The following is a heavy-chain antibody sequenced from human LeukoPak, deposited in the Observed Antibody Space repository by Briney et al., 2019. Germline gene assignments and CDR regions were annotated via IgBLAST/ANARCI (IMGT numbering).Heavy chain of an antibody. Sequence: PGGSLRLSCAASGFTFSSYAMSWVRQAPGQGLEWVSAISGSGGSTYYADSVKSRFTISRDNSKNTLYLQMNSLRAEDTAVYYCARNSAAGVFDYWGQGTLVTVSS. J-gene: IGHJ4*02. CDR1: GFTFSSYA. V-gene: IGHV3-23*01. D-gene: IGHD6-13*01. CDR3: ARNSAAGVFDY. CDR2: ISGSGGST.